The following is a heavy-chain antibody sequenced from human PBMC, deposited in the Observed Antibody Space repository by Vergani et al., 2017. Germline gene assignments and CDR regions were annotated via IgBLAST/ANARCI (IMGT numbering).Heavy chain of an antibody. Sequence: QVQLVESGGGVVQPGRSLRLSCAASGFTFSSYAMHWVRQAPGKGLEWVAVISYDGSNKYYADSVKGRFTISRDNSKNTLYLQMNSLRAEDTAVYYCARGPYCTSTSCLSGYNWFDPGGQGTLVTVSS. CDR1: GFTFSSYA. D-gene: IGHD2-2*01. J-gene: IGHJ5*02. CDR3: ARGPYCTSTSCLSGYNWFDP. CDR2: ISYDGSNK. V-gene: IGHV3-30-3*01.